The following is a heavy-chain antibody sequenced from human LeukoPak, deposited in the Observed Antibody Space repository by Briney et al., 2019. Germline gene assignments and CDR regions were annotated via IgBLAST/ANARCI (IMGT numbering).Heavy chain of an antibody. Sequence: TSETLSLTCIVSGGSINNHYWTWIRQTPGKGLEWIGDIHYTGTTKYNPSLKSRVTISIDTSKNQFSLELSSVTAADTAVYYCARDGVSSSWSFPNNWFDPWGQGTLVTVSS. CDR2: IHYTGTT. D-gene: IGHD6-13*01. CDR1: GGSINNHY. J-gene: IGHJ5*02. CDR3: ARDGVSSSWSFPNNWFDP. V-gene: IGHV4-59*11.